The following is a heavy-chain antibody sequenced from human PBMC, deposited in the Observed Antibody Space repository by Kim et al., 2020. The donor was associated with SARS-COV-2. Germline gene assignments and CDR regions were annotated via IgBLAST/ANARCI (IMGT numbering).Heavy chain of an antibody. D-gene: IGHD6-13*01. CDR3: ARGYSSSWYWFDP. V-gene: IGHV1-3*01. CDR1: GYTFTSYA. Sequence: ASVKVSCKASGYTFTSYAMHWVRQAPGQRLEWMGWINAGNGNTKYSQKFQGRVTITRDTSASTAYMELSSLRSEDTAVYYCARGYSSSWYWFDPWGQGTLVTVSS. CDR2: INAGNGNT. J-gene: IGHJ5*02.